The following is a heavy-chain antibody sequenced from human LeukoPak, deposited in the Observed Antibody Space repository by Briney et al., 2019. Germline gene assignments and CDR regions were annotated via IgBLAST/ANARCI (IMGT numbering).Heavy chain of an antibody. D-gene: IGHD3-10*01. Sequence: PGGSLRLSCAASGFTFSSYSMNWVRQAPGKGLEWVSSISSSSSYIYCADSVKGRFTISRDNAKNSLYLQMNSLRAEDTAVYYCARGGEDTAPGDYWGQGTLVTVSS. CDR1: GFTFSSYS. J-gene: IGHJ4*02. CDR3: ARGGEDTAPGDY. V-gene: IGHV3-21*01. CDR2: ISSSSSYI.